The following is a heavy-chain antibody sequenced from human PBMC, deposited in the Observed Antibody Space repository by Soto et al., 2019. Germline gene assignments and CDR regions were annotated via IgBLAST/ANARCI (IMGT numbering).Heavy chain of an antibody. V-gene: IGHV1-3*01. CDR3: ARVGTTVTTYWYFDL. J-gene: IGHJ2*01. CDR1: GYTFSNFA. CDR2: INAGNGNT. D-gene: IGHD4-17*01. Sequence: ASVKVSCKASGYTFSNFAMHWVRQAPGQRLEWMGWINAGNGNTKYSQKFQGRVTITRDTSATTAYMELSSLRSEDTAVYYCARVGTTVTTYWYFDLWGRGTLVTSPQ.